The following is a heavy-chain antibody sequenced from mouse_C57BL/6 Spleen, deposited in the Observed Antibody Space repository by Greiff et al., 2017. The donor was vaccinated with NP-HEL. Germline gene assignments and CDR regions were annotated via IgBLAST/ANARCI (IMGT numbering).Heavy chain of an antibody. CDR2: FYPGSGSI. V-gene: IGHV1-62-2*01. Sequence: QVQLQQSGAELVKPGASVKLSCKASGYTFTEYTIHWVKQRSGQGLEWIGWFYPGSGSIKYNEKFKDKATLTVDKSSSTVYMELRRLTSEDSAVYFCAIHEVYDGYHYAMDYWGQGTSVTVSS. CDR1: GYTFTEYT. J-gene: IGHJ4*01. CDR3: AIHEVYDGYHYAMDY. D-gene: IGHD2-3*01.